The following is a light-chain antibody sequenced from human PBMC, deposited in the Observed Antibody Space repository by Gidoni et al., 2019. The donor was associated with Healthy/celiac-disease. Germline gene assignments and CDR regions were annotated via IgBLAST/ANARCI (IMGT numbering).Light chain of an antibody. CDR1: QDISNY. Sequence: DIQMTQSPSSMSASVGDRVTITCQASQDISNYLNCYQQKPGNAPKLLIYDASTVETGVPSTFSGSGSGTDFTFTSSSLQPEYIATYYCQQYDNLPPGTFGQGTRLEIK. CDR3: QQYDNLPPGT. CDR2: DAS. V-gene: IGKV1-33*01. J-gene: IGKJ5*01.